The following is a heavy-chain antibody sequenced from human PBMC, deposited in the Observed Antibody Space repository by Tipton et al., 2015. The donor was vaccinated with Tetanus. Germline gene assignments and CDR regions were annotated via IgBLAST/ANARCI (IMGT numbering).Heavy chain of an antibody. V-gene: IGHV4-4*07. CDR1: GGSLNTFY. D-gene: IGHD1-26*01. CDR2: VYSRGST. J-gene: IGHJ6*02. Sequence: TLSLTCTVSGGSLNTFYWNWIRQPAGKGLEWIGRVYSRGSTNYNPSLKSRVTMSIDASKNQFYLGLTSVTAADTAVYYCARDVRERSGTYYSYYYTMDVWGQGTTVAVSS. CDR3: ARDVRERSGTYYSYYYTMDV.